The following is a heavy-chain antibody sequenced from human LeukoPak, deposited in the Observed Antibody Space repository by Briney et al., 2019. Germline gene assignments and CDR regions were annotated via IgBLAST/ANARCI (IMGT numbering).Heavy chain of an antibody. CDR1: GGSISSSSYY. J-gene: IGHJ5*02. CDR3: ARGAPGSPFDP. Sequence: PSETLSLTCTVSGGSISSSSYYWGWIRQPPGKGLEWIGSIYYSGSTYYNPSLKSRVTISVDTSKNQFSLKLSSVTAADTAVYYCARGAPGSPFDPWGQGTLVTVSS. CDR2: IYYSGST. V-gene: IGHV4-39*07. D-gene: IGHD3-10*01.